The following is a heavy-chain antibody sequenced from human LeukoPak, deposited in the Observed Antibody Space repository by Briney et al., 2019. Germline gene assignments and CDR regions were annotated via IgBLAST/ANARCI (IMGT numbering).Heavy chain of an antibody. V-gene: IGHV1-69*05. Sequence: SVKVSCKASGGTFSSYAISWVRQAPGQGLEWMGGIIPIFGTANYAQKFQGRVTITRDTSASTAYMELSSLRSEDTAVYYCARSGRDGYNDDAFDIWGQGTMVTVSS. CDR2: IIPIFGTA. D-gene: IGHD5-24*01. CDR3: ARSGRDGYNDDAFDI. J-gene: IGHJ3*02. CDR1: GGTFSSYA.